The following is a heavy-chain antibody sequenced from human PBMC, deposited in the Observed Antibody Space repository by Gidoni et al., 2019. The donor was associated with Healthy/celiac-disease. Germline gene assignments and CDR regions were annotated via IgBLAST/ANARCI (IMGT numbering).Heavy chain of an antibody. CDR3: ARGAVAAGPLNYYYYYGMDV. CDR1: GYTFTSYD. Sequence: QVQLVQSGAEVKKPGASVKVSCKASGYTFTSYDNNWVRQATGQGLEWMGWMNPNSGNTGYAQKFQGRVTMTRNTSISTAYMELSSLRSEDTAVYYCARGAVAAGPLNYYYYYGMDVWGQWTTVTVSS. CDR2: MNPNSGNT. D-gene: IGHD6-6*01. J-gene: IGHJ6*02. V-gene: IGHV1-8*02.